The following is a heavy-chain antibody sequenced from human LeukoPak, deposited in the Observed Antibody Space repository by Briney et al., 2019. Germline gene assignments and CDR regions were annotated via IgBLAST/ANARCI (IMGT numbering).Heavy chain of an antibody. CDR1: GYTFTTYY. V-gene: IGHV1-46*01. Sequence: GASVKVSCKASGYTFTTYYMHWLRQAPGQGLEWMGIINLSGGATTYAQKFQGRVTMTRDMSTSTVYMELSSLRSEDTAVYYCARGEAYNWNYNWFDPWGQGTLVTVSS. CDR3: ARGEAYNWNYNWFDP. CDR2: INLSGGAT. J-gene: IGHJ5*02. D-gene: IGHD1-7*01.